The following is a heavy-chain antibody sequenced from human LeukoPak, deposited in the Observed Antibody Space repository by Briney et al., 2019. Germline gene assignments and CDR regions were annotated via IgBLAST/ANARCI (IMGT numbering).Heavy chain of an antibody. D-gene: IGHD4-17*01. V-gene: IGHV3-30*04. CDR1: GFDFSTYA. Sequence: GGSLRLSCAASGFDFSTYAMHWVRQAPGKGLEWVAVISYDGSKTYYADSVKGRFTISRDNSKNTLFLQMNSLRPEDTAVNYCARDRKYAVTIYQYTDVWGKGTTVTVSS. J-gene: IGHJ6*04. CDR2: ISYDGSKT. CDR3: ARDRKYAVTIYQYTDV.